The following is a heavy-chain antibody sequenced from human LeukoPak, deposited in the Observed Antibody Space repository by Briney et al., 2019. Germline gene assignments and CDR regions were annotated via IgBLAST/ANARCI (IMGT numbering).Heavy chain of an antibody. CDR2: INHSGST. CDR1: GGSFSGYY. Sequence: SETLSLTCAVYGGSFSGYYWSWIRQPPGKGLEWIGEINHSGSTNYNPSLKSRVTISVDRSKNQFSLKLSSVTAADTAVYYCARVAEAFGREYYFDYWGQGTLVTVSS. CDR3: ARVAEAFGREYYFDY. J-gene: IGHJ4*02. V-gene: IGHV4-34*01. D-gene: IGHD3-10*01.